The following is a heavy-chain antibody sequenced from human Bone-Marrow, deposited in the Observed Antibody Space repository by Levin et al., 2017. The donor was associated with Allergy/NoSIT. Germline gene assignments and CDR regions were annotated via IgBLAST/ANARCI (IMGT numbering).Heavy chain of an antibody. D-gene: IGHD1-14*01. Sequence: KTSETLSLTCAVSGGSISSSNWWSWVRQPPGKGLEWIGEIYHSGSTNYNPSLKSRVTISVDKSKNQFSLKLSSVTAADTAVYYCARNHLNNYYYYGMDVWGQGTTVTVSS. CDR3: ARNHLNNYYYYGMDV. CDR1: GGSISSSNW. J-gene: IGHJ6*02. V-gene: IGHV4-4*02. CDR2: IYHSGST.